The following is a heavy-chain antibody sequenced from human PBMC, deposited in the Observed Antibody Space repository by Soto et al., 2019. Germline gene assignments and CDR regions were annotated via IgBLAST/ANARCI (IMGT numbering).Heavy chain of an antibody. V-gene: IGHV3-73*01. D-gene: IGHD3-10*01. CDR2: IRSKANSYAT. J-gene: IGHJ4*02. Sequence: GGSLRLSCAASGFTFSGSAMHWVRQASGKGLEWVGRIRSKANSYATAYAASVKGRFTISRDDSKNTAYLQMNSLKTEDTAVYYCTRHNDGTAYYYGSGTYWGQGTLVTVSS. CDR3: TRHNDGTAYYYGSGTY. CDR1: GFTFSGSA.